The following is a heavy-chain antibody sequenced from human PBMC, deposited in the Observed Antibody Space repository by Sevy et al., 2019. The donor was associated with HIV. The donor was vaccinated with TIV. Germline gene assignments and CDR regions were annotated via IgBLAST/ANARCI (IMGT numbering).Heavy chain of an antibody. V-gene: IGHV3-30*04. CDR3: ARDLPSAVINPFYYYGMDV. D-gene: IGHD2-21*01. J-gene: IGHJ6*02. CDR2: ISYDGGNI. CDR1: GFTFSIYA. Sequence: GESLKISCAASGFTFSIYAIHWVRQAPGKGLEWVTVISYDGGNIYYEDSVKGQFTVSRDNSKDTVYLQMNSLRPEDTAVYYCARDLPSAVINPFYYYGMDVWGQGTTVTVSS.